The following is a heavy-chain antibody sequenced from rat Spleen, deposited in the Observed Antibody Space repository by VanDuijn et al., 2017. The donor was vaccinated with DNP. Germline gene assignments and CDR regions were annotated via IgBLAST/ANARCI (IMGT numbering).Heavy chain of an antibody. CDR3: AKDRGTTDSYFDY. CDR2: ISSGGDTT. Sequence: EVQLVESGGDLVQPGRSLKLSCVASGFTFNNYWMTWIRQVPGKGLEWVASISSGGDTTYYPDSVKGRFTISRNNAENTVYLEMHSLRSEDTATYYCAKDRGTTDSYFDYWGQGVMVTVSS. D-gene: IGHD1-6*01. V-gene: IGHV5-58*01. CDR1: GFTFNNYW. J-gene: IGHJ2*01.